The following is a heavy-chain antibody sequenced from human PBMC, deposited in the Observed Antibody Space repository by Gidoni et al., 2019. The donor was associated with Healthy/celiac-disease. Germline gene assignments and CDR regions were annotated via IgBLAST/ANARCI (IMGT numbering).Heavy chain of an antibody. CDR1: GFTVSSNY. CDR3: ARDRRGAYCSGGSCYEDAFDI. CDR2: IYSGSST. Sequence: EVQLVETGGGLIQPGGSLRLSCAASGFTVSSNYMSWVRQAPGQGLEWGSVIYSGSSTYYADSVKGRFTISRDNSKNTLYLQMNSLRAEDTAVYYCARDRRGAYCSGGSCYEDAFDIWGQGTMVTVSS. V-gene: IGHV3-53*02. J-gene: IGHJ3*02. D-gene: IGHD2-15*01.